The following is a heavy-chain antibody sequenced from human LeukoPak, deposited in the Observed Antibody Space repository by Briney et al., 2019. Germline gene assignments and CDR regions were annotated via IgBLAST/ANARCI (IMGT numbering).Heavy chain of an antibody. Sequence: GGCRRLSCAASGFPFISYGMHWVRQAPSKRLEWVAVTSYEGRSNFYADSRRGRFTISRDNYQNTLYLQINSRRNADRSVYFSARDIEYSYRNACYAIDYWGQGTLVTVSS. V-gene: IGHV3-30*03. CDR3: ARDIEYSYRNACYAIDY. CDR2: TSYEGRSN. J-gene: IGHJ4*02. CDR1: GFPFISYG. D-gene: IGHD2-15*01.